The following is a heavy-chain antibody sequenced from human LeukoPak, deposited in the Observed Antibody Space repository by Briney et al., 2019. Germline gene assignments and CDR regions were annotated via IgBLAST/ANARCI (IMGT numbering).Heavy chain of an antibody. V-gene: IGHV3-23*01. Sequence: GGSLRLSCAASGFTFSSFAMTWGRQAPGEGLEWVSTVSGSAGRTDYADSVKGRFTISRDNLKNTLYLHLNGLRAEDTAVYYCAKNRGHCVDGVCHNYYYMDVWGRGTTVTVSS. CDR1: GFTFSSFA. J-gene: IGHJ6*03. D-gene: IGHD2-8*02. CDR2: VSGSAGRT. CDR3: AKNRGHCVDGVCHNYYYMDV.